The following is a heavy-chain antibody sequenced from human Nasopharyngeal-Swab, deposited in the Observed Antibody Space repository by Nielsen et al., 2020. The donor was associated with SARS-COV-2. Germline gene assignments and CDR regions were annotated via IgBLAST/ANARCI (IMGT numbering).Heavy chain of an antibody. CDR2: ISGSGGST. CDR3: ARDRGHYYDSSGYYFHYYYGMDV. J-gene: IGHJ6*02. D-gene: IGHD3-22*01. CDR1: GFTFSSYA. V-gene: IGHV3-23*01. Sequence: GESLKISCAASGFTFSSYAMSWVRQAPGKGLEWVSAISGSGGSTYYADSVKGRFTISRDNSKNTLYLQMNSLRAEDTAVYYCARDRGHYYDSSGYYFHYYYGMDVWGQETTVTVSS.